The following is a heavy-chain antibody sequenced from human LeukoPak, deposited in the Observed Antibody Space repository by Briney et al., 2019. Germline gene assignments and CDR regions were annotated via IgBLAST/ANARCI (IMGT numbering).Heavy chain of an antibody. J-gene: IGHJ6*03. V-gene: IGHV4-34*01. CDR1: GGSFSGYY. Sequence: SETLSLTYAVYGGSFSGYYWSWIRQPPGKGLEWIGEINHSGSTNYNPSLKSRVTISVDTSKNQFSLKLSSVTAADTAVYYCARKFGSSWPNYYYYYYMDVWGKGTTVTVSS. CDR2: INHSGST. D-gene: IGHD6-13*01. CDR3: ARKFGSSWPNYYYYYYMDV.